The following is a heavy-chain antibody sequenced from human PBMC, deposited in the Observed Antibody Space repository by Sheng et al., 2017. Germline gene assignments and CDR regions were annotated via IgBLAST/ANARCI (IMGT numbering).Heavy chain of an antibody. D-gene: IGHD6-19*01. J-gene: IGHJ3*01. V-gene: IGHV3-30*01. Sequence: QVQLVESGGGVVQPGRSLRLSCAASGFTFSSYAMHWVRQAPGKGLEWVAVISYDGSNKYYADSVKGRFTISRDNSKNTLYLQMNSLRAEDTAVYYCARDPEMSSGWFDAF. CDR3: ARDPEMSSGWFDAF. CDR1: GFTFSSYA. CDR2: ISYDGSNK.